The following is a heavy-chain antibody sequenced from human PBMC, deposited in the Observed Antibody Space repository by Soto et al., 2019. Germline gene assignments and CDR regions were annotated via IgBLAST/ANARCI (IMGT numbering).Heavy chain of an antibody. V-gene: IGHV4-39*01. Sequence: QLQLQESGPGLVKPSETLSLTCTVSGGSISSSSYYWGWIRQPPGKGLEWIGSSYYSGSTYYNPSLKSRVTISVDTSKNQFSLKLSSVTAADTAVYYCARGGIAAAGHLALNWFDPWGQGTLVTVSS. D-gene: IGHD6-13*01. CDR2: SYYSGST. CDR1: GGSISSSSYY. J-gene: IGHJ5*02. CDR3: ARGGIAAAGHLALNWFDP.